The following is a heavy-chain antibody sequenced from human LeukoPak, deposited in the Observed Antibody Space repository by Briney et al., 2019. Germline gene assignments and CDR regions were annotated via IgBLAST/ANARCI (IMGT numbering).Heavy chain of an antibody. V-gene: IGHV4-34*01. D-gene: IGHD3-10*01. CDR3: ARAYYGSGSYPFDY. CDR2: INHSGST. Sequence: SETLSLTCAVYGGSFSGYYWSWIRQPPGKGLEWIGEINHSGSTNYNPSLKSRVTIPVDTSKNQFSLKVNSVTAADTAVYYCARAYYGSGSYPFDYWGQGTLVTVSS. J-gene: IGHJ4*02. CDR1: GGSFSGYY.